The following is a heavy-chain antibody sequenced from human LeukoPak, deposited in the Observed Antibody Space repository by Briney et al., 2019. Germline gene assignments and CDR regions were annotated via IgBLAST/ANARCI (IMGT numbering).Heavy chain of an antibody. CDR3: ARPSDSNTWSRRTFDL. V-gene: IGHV5-51*01. CDR2: IYPGDSDT. D-gene: IGHD6-13*01. J-gene: IGHJ3*01. CDR1: GYSFTNYW. Sequence: GESLKISCKGSGYSFTNYWIGWVRQMPGKGLEWMGIIYPGDSDTRYSPSFQGRVTISADKSISTAYLQWSSLKASDTAIYYCARPSDSNTWSRRTFDLWGQGTMVTVFS.